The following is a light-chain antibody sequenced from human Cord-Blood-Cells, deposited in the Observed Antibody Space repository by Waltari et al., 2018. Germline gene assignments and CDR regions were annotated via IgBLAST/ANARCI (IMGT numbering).Light chain of an antibody. V-gene: IGKV1-8*01. J-gene: IGKJ3*01. CDR3: QQYYSYPFT. Sequence: AIRITQSPSSLSATTGDRVTITCRASQGISRYLAWYQKKPGKAPKLLIYSASTLQSGVPSRFSGSGSGTDFTLTISCLQSEDFATYYCQQYYSYPFTFGPGTKVDIK. CDR1: QGISRY. CDR2: SAS.